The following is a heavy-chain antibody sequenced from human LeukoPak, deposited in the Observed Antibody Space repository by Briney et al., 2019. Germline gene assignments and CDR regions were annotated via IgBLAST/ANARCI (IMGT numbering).Heavy chain of an antibody. J-gene: IGHJ4*02. CDR2: INHSGST. D-gene: IGHD1-7*01. Sequence: SETLSLTCAVYGGSFSGNYWSWIRQPPGKGLEWIGEINHSGSTNYNPSLKSRVTISVDTSKNQFSLKLSSVTAADTAVYYCARVRSLWNYPSYFDYWGQGTLVTVSS. CDR1: GGSFSGNY. V-gene: IGHV4-34*01. CDR3: ARVRSLWNYPSYFDY.